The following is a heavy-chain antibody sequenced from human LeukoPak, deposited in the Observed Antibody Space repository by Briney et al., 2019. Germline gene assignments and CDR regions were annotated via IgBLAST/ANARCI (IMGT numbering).Heavy chain of an antibody. D-gene: IGHD3-22*01. V-gene: IGHV4-34*01. CDR3: ARRGSGYYYVFDY. CDR1: GGSFSGYY. CDR2: INHSGST. Sequence: SETLSLTCAVYGGSFSGYYWSWIRQPPGKGLEWTGEINHSGSTNYNPSLKSRVTISVDTSKNQFSLKLSSVTAADTAVYYCARRGSGYYYVFDYWGQGTLVTVSS. J-gene: IGHJ4*02.